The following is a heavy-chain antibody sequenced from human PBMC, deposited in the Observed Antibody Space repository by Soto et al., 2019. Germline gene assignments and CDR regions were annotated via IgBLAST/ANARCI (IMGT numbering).Heavy chain of an antibody. D-gene: IGHD2-15*01. CDR3: ARGRCSGGSCYDALDY. CDR2: MNPNSGNT. J-gene: IGHJ4*02. Sequence: QVQLVQSGAEVKKPGASVKVSCKASGYTFTSYDINWVRQATGQGIEWMGWMNPNSGNTGYAQKFQGRVTMTRNTSISTAYMERSSLRSEDTAVYYCARGRCSGGSCYDALDYWGQGTLVTVSS. V-gene: IGHV1-8*01. CDR1: GYTFTSYD.